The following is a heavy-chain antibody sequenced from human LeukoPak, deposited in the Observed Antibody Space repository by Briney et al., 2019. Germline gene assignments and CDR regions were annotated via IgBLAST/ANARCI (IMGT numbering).Heavy chain of an antibody. Sequence: PGGSLRLSCAAYGFTFSSYAMSWVRQAPGKGLEWVSTFSGSGGNTYYADSVKGRFTISRDNSKNTLYLQMDSLRAEDTAVYYCAKDTFRVGATTRFDYWGQGTLVTVSS. CDR3: AKDTFRVGATTRFDY. D-gene: IGHD1-26*01. J-gene: IGHJ4*02. V-gene: IGHV3-23*01. CDR2: FSGSGGNT. CDR1: GFTFSSYA.